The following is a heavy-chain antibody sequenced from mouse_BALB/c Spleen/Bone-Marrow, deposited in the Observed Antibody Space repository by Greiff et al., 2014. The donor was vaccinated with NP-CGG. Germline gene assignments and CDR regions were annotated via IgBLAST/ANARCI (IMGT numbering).Heavy chain of an antibody. CDR1: GYTFTSYY. CDR2: INPSNGGT. Sequence: QVQLQQPGAELVKPGASVKLSCKASGYTFTSYYMYWVKQRPGQGLEWFGEINPSNGGTNFNEKFKNKATLTVDKSSSTAYMQLSSLTSEDSAVYYCSRGRRDALDCWGQGTSVTVSS. V-gene: IGHV1S81*02. CDR3: SRGRRDALDC. J-gene: IGHJ4*01.